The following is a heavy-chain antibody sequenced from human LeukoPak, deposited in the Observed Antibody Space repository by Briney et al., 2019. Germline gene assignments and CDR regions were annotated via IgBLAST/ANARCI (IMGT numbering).Heavy chain of an antibody. Sequence: PGGSLRLSCAASGFTFSSYAMSWVRQAPGKGLEWVSAISGSGGSTYYADSVKGRFTISRDNSKNTLYLQMNSLRAEDTAVYYCALPKTDSSGYYSYYFDYWGQGTLVTVSS. CDR1: GFTFSSYA. J-gene: IGHJ4*02. V-gene: IGHV3-23*01. CDR2: ISGSGGST. CDR3: ALPKTDSSGYYSYYFDY. D-gene: IGHD3-22*01.